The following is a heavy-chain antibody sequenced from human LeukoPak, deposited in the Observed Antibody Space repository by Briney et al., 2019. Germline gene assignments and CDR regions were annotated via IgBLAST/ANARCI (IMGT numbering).Heavy chain of an antibody. Sequence: PGGSLRLSCAASGFTFSSYAMSWVRQAPGKGLEWVSAISGSGGSTYYADSVKGRFTISRDNSKNTLYLQMNSLKTEDTAVYYCTRVFYGDNFDYWGQGTLVTVSS. D-gene: IGHD4-17*01. CDR2: ISGSGGST. J-gene: IGHJ4*02. CDR1: GFTFSSYA. V-gene: IGHV3-23*01. CDR3: TRVFYGDNFDY.